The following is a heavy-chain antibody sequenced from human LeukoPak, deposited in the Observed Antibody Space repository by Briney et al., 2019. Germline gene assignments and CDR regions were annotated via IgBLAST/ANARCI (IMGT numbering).Heavy chain of an antibody. J-gene: IGHJ4*02. D-gene: IGHD3-22*01. Sequence: PSETLSLTCAVYGGSFSGYYWSWIRQPPGKGLEWIGEINHSGSTNYNPSLKSRVTISVDTSKNQFSLKLSSVTAADTAVYYCASSSDYYDSSGYYLTYWGQGTLVTVSS. CDR2: INHSGST. V-gene: IGHV4-34*01. CDR1: GGSFSGYY. CDR3: ASSSDYYDSSGYYLTY.